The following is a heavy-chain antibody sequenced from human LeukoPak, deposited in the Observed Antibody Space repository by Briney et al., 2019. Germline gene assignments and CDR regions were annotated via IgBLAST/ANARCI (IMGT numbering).Heavy chain of an antibody. Sequence: ASETLSLTCTVSGGSISNYYWTWIRQPPGKGLEWIAYVYYSGSTNYNPSLKSRVSISVDTSKNQFSLKLSSVTAADTAVYYCARHLRAVAGGRYFDYWGQGTQVTVSS. CDR2: VYYSGST. J-gene: IGHJ4*02. D-gene: IGHD6-19*01. V-gene: IGHV4-59*08. CDR3: ARHLRAVAGGRYFDY. CDR1: GGSISNYY.